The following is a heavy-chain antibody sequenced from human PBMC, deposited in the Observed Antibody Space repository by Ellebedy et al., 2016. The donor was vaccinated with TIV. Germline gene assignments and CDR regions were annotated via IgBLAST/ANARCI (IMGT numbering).Heavy chain of an antibody. CDR3: AKDTSDYYGLDV. D-gene: IGHD6-6*01. J-gene: IGHJ6*02. V-gene: IGHV3-9*01. CDR1: GFIFDDAA. Sequence: SLKISXVGSGFIFDDAAMHWVRQAPGKGLEWVSGINWNSGIIGYGDSVRGRFTISRDNAKNSLYLEMKSLGPEDTALYFCAKDTSDYYGLDVWGQGTTVIVSS. CDR2: INWNSGII.